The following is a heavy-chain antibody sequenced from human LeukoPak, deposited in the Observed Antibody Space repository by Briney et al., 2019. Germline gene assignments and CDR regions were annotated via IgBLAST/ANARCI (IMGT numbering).Heavy chain of an antibody. CDR3: ARSYRITMIVVVIGDAFDI. Sequence: ASVKVSCKASGHTFTGYYMHWVRQAPGQGLEWMGWINPNSGGTNYAQKFQGRVTMTRDTSISTAYMELSRLRSDDTAVYYCARSYRITMIVVVIGDAFDIWGQGTMVTVSS. CDR2: INPNSGGT. D-gene: IGHD3-22*01. J-gene: IGHJ3*02. CDR1: GHTFTGYY. V-gene: IGHV1-2*02.